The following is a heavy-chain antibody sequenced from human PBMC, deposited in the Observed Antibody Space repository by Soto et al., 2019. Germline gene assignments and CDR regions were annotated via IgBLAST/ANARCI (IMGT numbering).Heavy chain of an antibody. D-gene: IGHD3-22*01. J-gene: IGHJ4*02. Sequence: QVQLVQSGAEVKKPGASVKVSCKASGYTFTSYGISWVRQAPGQGLEWMGWISAYNGNTNYAQKLQGRVTMTTYTSTSTAYMELRILRSDDTAVYYCARAPMLLLPSWHFDYWGQGTLVTVSS. CDR2: ISAYNGNT. CDR3: ARAPMLLLPSWHFDY. V-gene: IGHV1-18*01. CDR1: GYTFTSYG.